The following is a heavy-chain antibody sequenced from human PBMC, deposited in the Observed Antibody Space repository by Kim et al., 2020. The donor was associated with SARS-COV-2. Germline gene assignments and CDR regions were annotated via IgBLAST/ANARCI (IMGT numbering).Heavy chain of an antibody. J-gene: IGHJ3*02. D-gene: IGHD3-10*01. CDR1: GYTLTELS. CDR2: FDPEDGET. Sequence: ASVKVSCKVSGYTLTELSMHWVRQAPGKGLEWMGGFDPEDGETIYAQKFQGRVTMTEDTSTDTAYMELSSLRSEDTAVYYCATWGLWGPKTRGAFDIWGQGTMVTVSS. V-gene: IGHV1-24*01. CDR3: ATWGLWGPKTRGAFDI.